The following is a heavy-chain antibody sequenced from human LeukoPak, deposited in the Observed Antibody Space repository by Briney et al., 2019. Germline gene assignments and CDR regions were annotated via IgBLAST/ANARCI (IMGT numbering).Heavy chain of an antibody. CDR3: ARHPDHDYSNDGAFDI. J-gene: IGHJ3*02. CDR2: IYYSGST. Sequence: SETLSLTCTVSGGSISSSGYYWGWIRQPPGKGLEWIGSIYYSGSTYYNPPLKSRVTISVDTSKNQFSLKLSSVTAADTAVYYCARHPDHDYSNDGAFDIWGQGTIDTVSS. CDR1: GGSISSSGYY. D-gene: IGHD4-11*01. V-gene: IGHV4-39*01.